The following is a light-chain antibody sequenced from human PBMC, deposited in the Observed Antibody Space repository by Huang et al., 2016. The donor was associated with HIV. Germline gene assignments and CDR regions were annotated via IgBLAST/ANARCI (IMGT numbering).Light chain of an antibody. V-gene: IGKV3-15*01. Sequence: EIVMTQSPDTLSVSPGERATLSCRASQSVRDKLAWYQRKPGQAPRLLLHATSTRATCVPARCSGSGSGTEFTLTISSLQSEDCGVYYCQQYESWPPLTFGGGTKVEIK. CDR1: QSVRDK. J-gene: IGKJ4*01. CDR3: QQYESWPPLT. CDR2: ATS.